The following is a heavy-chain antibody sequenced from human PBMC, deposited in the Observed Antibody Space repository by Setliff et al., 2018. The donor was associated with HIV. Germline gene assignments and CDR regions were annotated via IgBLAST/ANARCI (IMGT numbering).Heavy chain of an antibody. V-gene: IGHV4-59*11. D-gene: IGHD3-10*01. J-gene: IGHJ5*02. CDR1: GPSINIHY. CDR3: ARGYYGSGSYSGWFDP. CDR2: IYSTGST. Sequence: NPSETLSLTCTVSGPSINIHYWSWIRQSPGKALEWIGYIYSTGSTNYNPSLQSRVTISMVASRNQFSLKVTSVTAADTAVYYCARGYYGSGSYSGWFDPWGQGTLVTVSS.